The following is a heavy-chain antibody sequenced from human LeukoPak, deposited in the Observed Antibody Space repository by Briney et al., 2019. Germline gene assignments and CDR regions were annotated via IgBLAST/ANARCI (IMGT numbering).Heavy chain of an antibody. J-gene: IGHJ6*03. V-gene: IGHV3-15*01. CDR2: IKSKADGGTI. Sequence: GESLKISCADSGFTFSSYAMSWVRQAPGKGLEWVGHIKSKADGGTINYAAPVKGRFTILRDDSKNMLYLQMNSLKTEDTAVYYCSTAHYYYYFHMDVWGKGTTVTVSS. CDR3: STAHYYYYFHMDV. CDR1: GFTFSSYA.